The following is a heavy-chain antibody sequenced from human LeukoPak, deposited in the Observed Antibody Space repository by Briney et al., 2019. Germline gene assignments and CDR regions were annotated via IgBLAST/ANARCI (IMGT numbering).Heavy chain of an antibody. J-gene: IGHJ4*02. CDR2: IRQDGDTK. Sequence: GGSLRLSCAVSGFTFDDHGMSWVRQAPGKGLEWVANIRQDGDTKYYVDSVKGRFTISRDNAMNSLYLQMNSLRAEDTAIYYCARSLPYGTTWYGRSDFWGQGTLVTVSS. V-gene: IGHV3-7*03. CDR1: GFTFDDHG. CDR3: ARSLPYGTTWYGRSDF. D-gene: IGHD6-13*01.